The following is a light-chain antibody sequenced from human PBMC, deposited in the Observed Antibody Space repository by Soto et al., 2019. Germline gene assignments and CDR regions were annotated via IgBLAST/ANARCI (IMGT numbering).Light chain of an antibody. CDR1: QSVSSSY. CDR2: GAS. Sequence: EIVLTQSPGTLSLSPGERATLSCRASQSVSSSYLAWYQHKPGQAPRLLIYGASSRATGIPDRCSGSGSGTDFTLTISRLEPEDFAVYYCEQDDSSPHNFGQGTKLEIK. CDR3: EQDDSSPHN. J-gene: IGKJ2*01. V-gene: IGKV3-20*01.